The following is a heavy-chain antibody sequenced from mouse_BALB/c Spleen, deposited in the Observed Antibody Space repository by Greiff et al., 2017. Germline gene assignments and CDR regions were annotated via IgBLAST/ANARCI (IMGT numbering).Heavy chain of an antibody. V-gene: IGHV1-87*01. D-gene: IGHD2-4*01. CDR3: ARGYDYAWFAY. Sequence: VQLQQSGAELARPGASVKLSCKASGYTFTSYWMQWVKQRPGQGLEWIGAIYPGDGDTRYTQKFKGKATLTADKSSSTAYMQLSSLASEDSAVYYCARGYDYAWFAYWGQGTLVTVSA. CDR2: IYPGDGDT. J-gene: IGHJ3*01. CDR1: GYTFTSYW.